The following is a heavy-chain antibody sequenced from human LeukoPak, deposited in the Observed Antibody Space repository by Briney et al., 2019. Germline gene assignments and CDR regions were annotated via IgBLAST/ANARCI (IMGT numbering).Heavy chain of an antibody. V-gene: IGHV4-39*07. D-gene: IGHD2-2*01. Sequence: SETLSLTCTVSGGSISSSSYYWGWIRQPPGKGLEWIGSIYYSGSTYYNPSLKSRVTISVDTSKNQFSLKLSSVTAADTAVYYCARRRGSGVVPAAIYYYYYYMDVWGKGTTVTVSS. CDR3: ARRRGSGVVPAAIYYYYYYMDV. CDR2: IYYSGST. J-gene: IGHJ6*03. CDR1: GGSISSSSYY.